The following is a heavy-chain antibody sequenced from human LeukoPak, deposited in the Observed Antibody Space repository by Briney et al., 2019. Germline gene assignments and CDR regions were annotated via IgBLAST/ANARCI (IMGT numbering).Heavy chain of an antibody. CDR1: GFIFSSYW. J-gene: IGHJ4*02. Sequence: GGSLRLSCAASGFIFSSYWMSWVRQAPGKGLEWVASIKQDGTETHYVDSVKGRFTISKDNAKNSLYLQLNSLRAEDTAVYYCAREDHSNYEYWGQGTLVTDSS. D-gene: IGHD4-11*01. V-gene: IGHV3-7*03. CDR3: AREDHSNYEY. CDR2: IKQDGTET.